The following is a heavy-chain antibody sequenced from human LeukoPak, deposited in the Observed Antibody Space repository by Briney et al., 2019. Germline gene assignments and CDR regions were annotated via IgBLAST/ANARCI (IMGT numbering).Heavy chain of an antibody. CDR1: GGSIRNYY. CDR3: ARGGDSSGYLNHYYYGMDV. CDR2: IHYSGST. V-gene: IGHV4-59*01. J-gene: IGHJ6*02. D-gene: IGHD5-18*01. Sequence: SETLSLTCIVSGGSIRNYYWNWIRQSPGKGLEWIGSIHYSGSTYYRPTLKSRVTMSVDTSKNQFSLKLTSVIAADTAVYYCARGGDSSGYLNHYYYGMDVWGQGTTVTVSS.